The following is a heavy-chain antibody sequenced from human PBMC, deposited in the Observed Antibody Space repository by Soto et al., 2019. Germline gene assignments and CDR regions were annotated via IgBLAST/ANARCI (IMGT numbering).Heavy chain of an antibody. D-gene: IGHD4-4*01. Sequence: QVQLQESGPGLVKPSQTLSLTCTVSGGSISSGGYYWSWIRQHPGKGLEWIGYIYYSGSTYYNPSLKSRVTISVNTSKNHFSLELSSVTAADTAVYYFARDVNYSKPPKSGTPPHYFYGMDVWGPGTTVTLSS. CDR3: ARDVNYSKPPKSGTPPHYFYGMDV. V-gene: IGHV4-31*03. CDR1: GGSISSGGYY. CDR2: IYYSGST. J-gene: IGHJ6*02.